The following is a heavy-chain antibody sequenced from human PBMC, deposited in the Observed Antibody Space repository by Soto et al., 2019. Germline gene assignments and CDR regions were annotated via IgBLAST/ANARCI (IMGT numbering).Heavy chain of an antibody. D-gene: IGHD1-26*01. CDR2: IYYSGGT. CDR1: GGSISTDY. Sequence: SGTLSLTCTVSGGSISTDYWSWIRQLPGKGLEWIGYIYYSGGTSYNPSLKSRVTMSVDTSKNHFSLKLTSATAADTAVYYCARDTTTGSYWDYWGQGSLVTVSS. J-gene: IGHJ4*02. CDR3: ARDTTTGSYWDY. V-gene: IGHV4-59*01.